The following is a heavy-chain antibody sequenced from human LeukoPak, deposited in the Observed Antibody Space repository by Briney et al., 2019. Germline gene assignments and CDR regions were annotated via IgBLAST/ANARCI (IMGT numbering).Heavy chain of an antibody. CDR1: GFTVSSNS. CDR3: ARRAGAYSRPYDY. J-gene: IGHJ4*02. D-gene: IGHD4/OR15-4a*01. CDR2: IYSDNT. Sequence: QTGGSLRLSCTVSGFTVSSNSMSWVRQAPGKGLEWVSFIYSDNTHYSDSVKGRFTISRDNSKNTLYLQMNSLRAEDTAVYYCARRAGAYSRPYDYWGQGTLVTVSS. V-gene: IGHV3-53*01.